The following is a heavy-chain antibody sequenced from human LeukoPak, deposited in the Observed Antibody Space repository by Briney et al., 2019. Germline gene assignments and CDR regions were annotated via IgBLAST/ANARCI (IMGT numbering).Heavy chain of an antibody. CDR2: ISGYNGNT. CDR1: GYTFTIYG. J-gene: IGHJ5*02. CDR3: ARGDGIAAAGLVDP. D-gene: IGHD6-13*01. V-gene: IGHV1-18*01. Sequence: ASVKVSCKTSGYTFTIYGLSWVRQAPGQGLEWMGWISGYNGNTKYAQKFQGRVTMTTDTSTSTAYMELRSLRSDDTAVYYCARGDGIAAAGLVDPWGQGTLVTVSS.